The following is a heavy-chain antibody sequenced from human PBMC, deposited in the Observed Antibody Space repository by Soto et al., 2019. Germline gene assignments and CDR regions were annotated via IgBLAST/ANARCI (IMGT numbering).Heavy chain of an antibody. Sequence: ASVKVSCKASGYTFTGSGIAWVRQAPGQGFEWMGWISGYSGNTKYAQKLQGRVTMTTDTSTSTAYMELRSLRSDDTAVYYCVRSGVACTTISCLFDFWGQGTLVTVSS. V-gene: IGHV1-18*01. CDR1: GYTFTGSG. D-gene: IGHD2-15*01. CDR2: ISGYSGNT. CDR3: VRSGVACTTISCLFDF. J-gene: IGHJ4*02.